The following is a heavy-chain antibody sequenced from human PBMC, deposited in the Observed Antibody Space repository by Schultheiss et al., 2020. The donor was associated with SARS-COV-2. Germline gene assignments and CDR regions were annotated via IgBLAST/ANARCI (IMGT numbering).Heavy chain of an antibody. CDR2: IYYSGST. CDR1: GGSFSGYY. V-gene: IGHV4-59*01. J-gene: IGHJ6*02. CDR3: ARDNLYGGMDV. D-gene: IGHD4-17*01. Sequence: SQTLSLTCAVYGGSFSGYYWSWVRQAPGKGLEWIGYIYYSGSTNYNPSLKSRVTISVDTSKNQFSLKLSSVTAADTAVYYCARDNLYGGMDVWGQGTTVTVSS.